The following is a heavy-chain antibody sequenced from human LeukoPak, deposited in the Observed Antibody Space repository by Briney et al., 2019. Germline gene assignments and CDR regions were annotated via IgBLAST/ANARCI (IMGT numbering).Heavy chain of an antibody. Sequence: PGGSLRLSCAAFEFTFRSYEMNWVRQAPGKGLEWSSYTSSTGNTIYYGDSVQGRFTIPRDNANNSLYLQMNSLRAEDTAVYYCARGRYCTGHNCYFDYWGQGTLVTVCS. J-gene: IGHJ4*02. CDR3: ARGRYCTGHNCYFDY. CDR2: TSSTGNTI. CDR1: EFTFRSYE. D-gene: IGHD2-8*02. V-gene: IGHV3-48*03.